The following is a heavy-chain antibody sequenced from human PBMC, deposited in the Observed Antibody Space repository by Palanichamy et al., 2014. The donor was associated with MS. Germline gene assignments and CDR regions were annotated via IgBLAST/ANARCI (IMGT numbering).Heavy chain of an antibody. V-gene: IGHV3-48*02. CDR1: GFTFSSYS. CDR2: ISGSSSTI. Sequence: EVHLVESGGGLVQPGGSPRLSCAASGFTFSSYSMNWVRQAPGKGLEWVSYISGSSSTISYADSVQGRFTISRDNAKSSLYLQMNSLRDEDTAVYYCARGFDYWGQGTLVTVSS. J-gene: IGHJ4*02. CDR3: ARGFDY.